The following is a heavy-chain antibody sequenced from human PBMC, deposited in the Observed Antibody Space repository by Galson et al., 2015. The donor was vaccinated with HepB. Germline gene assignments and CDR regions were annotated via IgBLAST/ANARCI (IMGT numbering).Heavy chain of an antibody. CDR3: ARWGCSGDSCLIDY. V-gene: IGHV3-7*03. J-gene: IGHJ4*02. Sequence: SLRLSCAASEFIFSNYWMSWVRQAPGKGLEWVANIKQDGSEKYYVDSVKGRFTVSRDNAKNSLYLQVNSLRAEDTAVYYCARWGCSGDSCLIDYWGQGTLVTVSS. CDR2: IKQDGSEK. D-gene: IGHD2-15*01. CDR1: EFIFSNYW.